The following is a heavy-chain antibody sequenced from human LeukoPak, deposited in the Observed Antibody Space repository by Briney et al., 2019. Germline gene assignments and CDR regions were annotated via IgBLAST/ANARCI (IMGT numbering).Heavy chain of an antibody. CDR2: IIPIFGTA. D-gene: IGHD2-15*01. V-gene: IGHV1-69*06. Sequence: SVKVSCKASGGTFSSYAISWVRQAPGQGLEWMGGIIPIFGTANYAQKFQGRVTITADKSTSTACMELSSLRSEDTAVYYCARSGGPDIVFDYWGQGTLVTVSS. CDR3: ARSGGPDIVFDY. CDR1: GGTFSSYA. J-gene: IGHJ4*02.